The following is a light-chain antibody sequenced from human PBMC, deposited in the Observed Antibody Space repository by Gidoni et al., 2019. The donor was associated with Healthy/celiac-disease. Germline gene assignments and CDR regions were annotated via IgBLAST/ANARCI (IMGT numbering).Light chain of an antibody. CDR3: QQYNNWPSGIT. CDR1: QSVSSN. CDR2: GAS. Sequence: ELVMTQSPATLSVSPGERATLSCRASQSVSSNLAWYQQKPGQAPRLLIYGASTRATGIPARFSGSGSGTEFTLTISSLQSEDFAVYYCQQYNNWPSGITFGQGTRLEIK. V-gene: IGKV3-15*01. J-gene: IGKJ5*01.